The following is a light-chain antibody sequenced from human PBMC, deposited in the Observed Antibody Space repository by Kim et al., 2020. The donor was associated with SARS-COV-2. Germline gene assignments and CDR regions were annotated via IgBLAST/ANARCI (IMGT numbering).Light chain of an antibody. Sequence: PGQTARITCSGDAMPKKYAYWYQQKPGQAPVLVIYKDSERPSGIPERFSGSSSGKTVTLTISGVQAEDEADYYCQSADSSGTYVVFGGGTQLTVL. CDR2: KDS. CDR1: AMPKKY. CDR3: QSADSSGTYVV. J-gene: IGLJ2*01. V-gene: IGLV3-25*03.